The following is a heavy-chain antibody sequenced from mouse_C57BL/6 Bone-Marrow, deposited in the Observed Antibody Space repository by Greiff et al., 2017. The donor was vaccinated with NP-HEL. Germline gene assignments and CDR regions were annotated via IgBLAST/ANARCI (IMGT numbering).Heavy chain of an antibody. J-gene: IGHJ2*01. CDR3: ARGRYYDYHFDY. V-gene: IGHV1-69*01. CDR2: IDPSDSYT. D-gene: IGHD2-4*01. Sequence: VQLQQPGAELVMPGASVKLSCKASGYTFPSYWMHWVTQRPGQGLEWIGGIDPSDSYTNYNQKFKGKSTLTVDKSSSTAYMQLSSLTSEDSAVYYCARGRYYDYHFDYWGQGTTLTVSS. CDR1: GYTFPSYW.